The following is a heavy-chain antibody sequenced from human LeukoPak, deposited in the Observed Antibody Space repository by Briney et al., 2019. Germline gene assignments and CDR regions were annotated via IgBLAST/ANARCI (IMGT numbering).Heavy chain of an antibody. CDR1: GFTFSTYA. CDR2: ISSSGGTT. D-gene: IGHD6-13*01. CDR3: LRDRGYSTYDC. V-gene: IGHV3-23*01. Sequence: PGGSLRLSCAASGFTFSTYAVNWVRQAPGKGLEWVSAISSSGGTTYYADSVKGRFSISRDNAKNSLYLQMNTLRAEDTAVYYCLRDRGYSTYDCWGQGTLVTVSS. J-gene: IGHJ4*02.